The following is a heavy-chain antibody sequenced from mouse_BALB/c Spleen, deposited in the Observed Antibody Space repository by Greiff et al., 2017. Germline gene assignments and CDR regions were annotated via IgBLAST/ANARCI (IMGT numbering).Heavy chain of an antibody. J-gene: IGHJ4*01. V-gene: IGHV5-17*02. D-gene: IGHD1-1*01. CDR3: ARSGSYGYAMDY. CDR2: ISSGSSTI. CDR1: GFTFSSFG. Sequence: VESGGGLVQPGGSRKLSCAASGFTFSSFGMHWVRQAPEKGLEWVAYISSGSSTIYYADTVKGRFTISRDNPKNTLFLQMTSLRSEDTAMYYCARSGSYGYAMDYWGQGTSVTVSS.